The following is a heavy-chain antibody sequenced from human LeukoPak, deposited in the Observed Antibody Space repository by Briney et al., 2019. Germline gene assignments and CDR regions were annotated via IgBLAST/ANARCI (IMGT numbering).Heavy chain of an antibody. CDR1: VYAFTGYY. CDR3: AKAPFCSGGSCYKTFDY. Sequence: ASVTLSRTPSVYAFTGYYMHRVRQPPAQGHERKGWTNPNSGGTNYAQKFQGRVTMTRDTSMSTAYMELCRLRSDDAAVYYCAKAPFCSGGSCYKTFDYGGQGTLVTVSS. J-gene: IGHJ4*02. CDR2: TNPNSGGT. D-gene: IGHD2-15*01. V-gene: IGHV1-2*02.